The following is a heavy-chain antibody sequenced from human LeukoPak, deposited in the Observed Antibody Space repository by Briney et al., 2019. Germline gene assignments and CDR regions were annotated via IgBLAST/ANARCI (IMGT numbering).Heavy chain of an antibody. V-gene: IGHV1-69*02. Sequence: ASVKVSCMASGGTFSSYTISWVRQAPGQGLEWMGRIIPILGIANYAQKFKGRVTITADKSTSTAYMELSSLRSEDTAVYYCAGYYDCSGYFGWGQGTLVTVSS. CDR3: AGYYDCSGYFG. CDR1: GGTFSSYT. D-gene: IGHD3-22*01. CDR2: IIPILGIA. J-gene: IGHJ4*02.